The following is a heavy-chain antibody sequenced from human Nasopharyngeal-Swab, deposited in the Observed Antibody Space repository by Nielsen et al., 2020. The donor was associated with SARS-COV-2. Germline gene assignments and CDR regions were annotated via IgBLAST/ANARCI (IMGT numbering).Heavy chain of an antibody. V-gene: IGHV4-59*08. J-gene: IGHJ5*02. D-gene: IGHD3-3*01. Sequence: GSLRLSCTVSSGSISSYYWTWIRQPPGKGLEWIGFIHPSGSTHHNPSLKSRITMSVDTSKNQFSLKLSSVTAADTAVYYCARQSRRITIFGVVTAPSYNWFDPWGQGTLVTVSS. CDR2: IHPSGST. CDR3: ARQSRRITIFGVVTAPSYNWFDP. CDR1: SGSISSYY.